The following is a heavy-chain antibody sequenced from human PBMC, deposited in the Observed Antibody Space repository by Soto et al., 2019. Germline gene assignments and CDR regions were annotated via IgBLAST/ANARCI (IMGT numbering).Heavy chain of an antibody. Sequence: ASVKVSCKASGYTFTGYYMHWVRQAPGQGLEWMGWINPNSGGTNYAQKIQGWVTMTRDTSISTAYMELSRLRSDDTAVYYCARLYYYDSSGYYGFDYWGQG. CDR2: INPNSGGT. V-gene: IGHV1-2*04. CDR1: GYTFTGYY. CDR3: ARLYYYDSSGYYGFDY. D-gene: IGHD3-22*01. J-gene: IGHJ4*02.